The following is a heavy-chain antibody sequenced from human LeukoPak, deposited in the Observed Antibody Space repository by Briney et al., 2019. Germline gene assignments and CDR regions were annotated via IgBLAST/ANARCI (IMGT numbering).Heavy chain of an antibody. D-gene: IGHD2-15*01. CDR1: GGTFSSYA. CDR2: IIPIFGTA. Sequence: ASVKVSCKASGGTFSSYAISWVRQAPGQGLEWMGGIIPIFGTANYPQKFQGRVTITADESTSTAYMELSSLRSEDTAVYYCAREPPRYCSGGSCFAFDYWGQGTLVTVSS. CDR3: AREPPRYCSGGSCFAFDY. J-gene: IGHJ4*02. V-gene: IGHV1-69*13.